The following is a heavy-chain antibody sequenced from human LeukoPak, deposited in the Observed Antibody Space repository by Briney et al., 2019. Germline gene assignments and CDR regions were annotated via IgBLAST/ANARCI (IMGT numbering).Heavy chain of an antibody. D-gene: IGHD2-2*01. V-gene: IGHV3-30-3*01. CDR1: GFTFSSYA. CDR3: ARDADGDCSSTSCYPLYYYYYYGMDV. Sequence: PGGSLRLSCAASGFTFSSYAMHWVRQAPGKGLEWVAVISYDGSNKYYADSVKGRFTISRDNSKNTLYLQMNSLRAENTAVYYCARDADGDCSSTSCYPLYYYYYYGMDVWGQGTTVTVSS. J-gene: IGHJ6*02. CDR2: ISYDGSNK.